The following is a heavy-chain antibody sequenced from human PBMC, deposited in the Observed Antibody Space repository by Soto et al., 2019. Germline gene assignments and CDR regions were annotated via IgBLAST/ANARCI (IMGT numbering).Heavy chain of an antibody. CDR3: AKEHHYSSSWSEFDY. Sequence: EVQLLGSGGGLVQPGGSLRLSCAASGFTFSSYAMSWVRQAPGKGLEWVSAISGSGVSTYYADSVKGRFTISRDNSKNTLYLQLNSLRAEDTAVYYCAKEHHYSSSWSEFDYWGQGTLVTVSS. CDR2: ISGSGVST. J-gene: IGHJ4*02. V-gene: IGHV3-23*01. D-gene: IGHD6-13*01. CDR1: GFTFSSYA.